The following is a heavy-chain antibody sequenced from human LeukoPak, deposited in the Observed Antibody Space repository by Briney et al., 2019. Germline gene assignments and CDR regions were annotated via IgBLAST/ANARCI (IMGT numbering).Heavy chain of an antibody. CDR3: ARQWEDSSGWYRVFDV. Sequence: SETLSLTCTVSGGSMSSSSYYWGGIRQPPGKGLEWIGSIYYSGSTYYHPSLKSRVTISVDTSKNQLSLKLSSVTAADTAVYYCARQWEDSSGWYRVFDVSAQGTLVTVSS. D-gene: IGHD6-19*01. V-gene: IGHV4-39*01. CDR2: IYYSGST. J-gene: IGHJ3*01. CDR1: GGSMSSSSYY.